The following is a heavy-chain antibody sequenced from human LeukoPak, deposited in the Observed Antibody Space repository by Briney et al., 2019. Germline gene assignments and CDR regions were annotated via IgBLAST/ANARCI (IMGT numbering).Heavy chain of an antibody. D-gene: IGHD4-17*01. CDR1: GGSISSSSYY. Sequence: PSETLSLTCTVSGGSISSSSYYWGWIRQPPGKGLEWIGSIYYSGSTYYNPSLKSRVTISVDTSKNQFSLKLSSVTAADTAVYYCARDNGYGDYFGINWFDPWGQGTLVTVSS. CDR2: IYYSGST. CDR3: ARDNGYGDYFGINWFDP. J-gene: IGHJ5*02. V-gene: IGHV4-39*07.